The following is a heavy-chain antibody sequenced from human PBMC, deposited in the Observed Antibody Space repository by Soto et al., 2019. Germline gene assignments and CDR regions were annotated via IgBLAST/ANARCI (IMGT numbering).Heavy chain of an antibody. CDR1: GGPISSGGYY. J-gene: IGHJ5*01. CDR2: INHSGST. Sequence: PSETLSLTCAVSGGPISSGGYYWSWIRQPPGKGLEWIGEINHSGSTNYNPSLKSRVTMSVDTSKDQFSLKLSSVTAADAAVYFCARSGHKFDSWGQGTLVTV. V-gene: IGHV4-34*01. CDR3: ARSGHKFDS.